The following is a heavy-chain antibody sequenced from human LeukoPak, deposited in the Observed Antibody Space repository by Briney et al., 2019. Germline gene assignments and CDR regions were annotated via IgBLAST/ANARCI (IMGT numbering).Heavy chain of an antibody. V-gene: IGHV3-43*02. CDR3: AKDIRGDGYNSRFDY. Sequence: GRSLRLSCAASGFALDDYSMHWVRQAPGTGLEWVSLLSGDGGSTHYADSVKGRFTISRDNSKNSLYLQMNSLRTEDTALYYCAKDIRGDGYNSRFDYWGQGTLVTVSP. CDR2: LSGDGGST. J-gene: IGHJ4*02. D-gene: IGHD5-24*01. CDR1: GFALDDYS.